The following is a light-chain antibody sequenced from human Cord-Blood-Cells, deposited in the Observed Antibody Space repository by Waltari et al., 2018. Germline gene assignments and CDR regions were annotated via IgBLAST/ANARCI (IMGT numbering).Light chain of an antibody. CDR3: CAYAVSYTRV. Sequence: SVLPPPCSVSGSLGESVTISCTGTSSDVGDFNYVHWYQPHAGKAPKLMAYHVSKRTAGVSGCFSGPDSRNASYLTISGLHAEYEAHSYCCAYAVSYTRVFGGETMLTV. CDR1: SSDVGDFNY. CDR2: HVS. J-gene: IGLJ3*02. V-gene: IGLV2-11*01.